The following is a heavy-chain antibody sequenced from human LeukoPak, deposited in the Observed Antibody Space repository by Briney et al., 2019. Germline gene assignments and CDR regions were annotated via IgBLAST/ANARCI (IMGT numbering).Heavy chain of an antibody. J-gene: IGHJ4*02. CDR2: INPSSGDT. CDR3: ASAAGYSGSYRLKN. Sequence: ASVTVSFKASGYTFTGYYMHWVRQAPGQGREWMGRINPSSGDTKYAEKFQGRVTMTRDTSISTAYMELSKLRSVDTAMYYCASAAGYSGSYRLKNWGQGTLVIVSS. D-gene: IGHD1-26*01. CDR1: GYTFTGYY. V-gene: IGHV1-2*02.